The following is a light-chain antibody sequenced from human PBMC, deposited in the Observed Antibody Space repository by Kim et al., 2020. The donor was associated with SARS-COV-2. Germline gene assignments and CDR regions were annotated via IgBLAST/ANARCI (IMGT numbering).Light chain of an antibody. V-gene: IGKV3-15*01. CDR3: HYSYNWPWT. Sequence: EIVMTQSPATLSVSPGERATLSCRASQSVGDTLAWYQHKPGQAPRLLIHAISTRATGIPARFSGSGSGTEFTLTISSLQSEDVAIYYCHYSYNWPWTFGQGTKVDIK. CDR2: AIS. J-gene: IGKJ1*01. CDR1: QSVGDT.